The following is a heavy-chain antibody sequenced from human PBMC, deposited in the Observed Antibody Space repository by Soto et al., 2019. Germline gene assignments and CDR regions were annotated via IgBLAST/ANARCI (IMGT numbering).Heavy chain of an antibody. CDR2: VSGNGENT. V-gene: IGHV3-23*01. D-gene: IGHD3-16*01. CDR1: GFNFTYNA. Sequence: GGSLRLSCTASGFNFTYNAMSWVRQAPGKGLQWVSTVSGNGENTYYAESVRGRFSISRDNARNSLYLQMNSLRVEDTAVYYCVRVGRLGGYWGQGAMVTVYS. CDR3: VRVGRLGGY. J-gene: IGHJ4*02.